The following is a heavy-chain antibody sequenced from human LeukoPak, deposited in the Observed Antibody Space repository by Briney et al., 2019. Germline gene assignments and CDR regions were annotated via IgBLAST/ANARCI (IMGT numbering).Heavy chain of an antibody. J-gene: IGHJ5*02. CDR1: GFTFSSYA. V-gene: IGHV3-30-3*01. CDR2: ISYDGSNK. D-gene: IGHD3-10*01. CDR3: ARVTRRSGSTPNFDP. Sequence: GGSLRLSCAASGFTFSSYAMHWVRQAPGKGLEWVAVISYDGSNKYYADSVKGRFTISRDNSKNTLYLQMNSLRAEDTAVYYCARVTRRSGSTPNFDPWGQGTLVTVSS.